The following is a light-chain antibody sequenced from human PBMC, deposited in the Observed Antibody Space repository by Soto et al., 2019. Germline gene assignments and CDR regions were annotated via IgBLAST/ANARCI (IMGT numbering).Light chain of an antibody. J-gene: IGKJ2*01. V-gene: IGKV2-30*01. CDR2: QAS. CDR1: QSLVYSDGNTY. Sequence: DVVMTQSPLSLPVTLGEPASISCRSSQSLVYSDGNTYLNWFQQRPGQSPRRLIYQASNRDTGVPDRLSGSGSGTDFTLKISRVEAGDIGVYYCVHAKFWPPVTFGQRTKLEIK. CDR3: VHAKFWPPVT.